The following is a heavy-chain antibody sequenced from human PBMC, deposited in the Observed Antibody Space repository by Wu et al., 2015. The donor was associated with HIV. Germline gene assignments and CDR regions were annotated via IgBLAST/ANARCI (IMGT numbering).Heavy chain of an antibody. CDR3: ATGDEGGGYSEF. Sequence: QVQLVQSGTEVKKPGASVKVSCKASGYTFSNYYIHWVRQAPGQGLEWMGIINPNGGSTRYAPKFQGRVTMTTDTSTSTFHMELSSLRSEDTAVYYCATGDEGGGYSEFWGQGTL. CDR2: INPNGGST. V-gene: IGHV1-46*01. D-gene: IGHD2-21*01. CDR1: GYTFSNYY. J-gene: IGHJ4*02.